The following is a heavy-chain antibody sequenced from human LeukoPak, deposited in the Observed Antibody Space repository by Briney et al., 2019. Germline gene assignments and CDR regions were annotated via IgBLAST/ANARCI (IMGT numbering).Heavy chain of an antibody. D-gene: IGHD2-8*02. J-gene: IGHJ4*02. CDR1: GFTFSTYA. V-gene: IGHV3-64D*09. CDR3: VRGQEVVYTPTFDY. Sequence: GRPLRLSCSASGFTFSTYAIHWVRQAPGKGLQYVSSIGTSGISTYYADSVTGRFTISRDNSKNSLYLQMSNLRPEDTAVYYCVRGQEVVYTPTFDYWGQGVLVTVSS. CDR2: IGTSGIST.